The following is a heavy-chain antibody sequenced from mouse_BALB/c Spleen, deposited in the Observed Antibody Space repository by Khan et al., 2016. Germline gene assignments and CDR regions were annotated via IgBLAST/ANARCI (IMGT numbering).Heavy chain of an antibody. CDR1: GFAFRRYW. Sequence: EVQLQESGGGLVQPGGSLKLSCADSGFAFRRYWMSWVRQAPGKGLEWIGEINPDSRTINYSPSLKDKSTISRDNAKRTLYLQMSKVRSEDTALYYCARAGYYGYLAYWGQGTLVSVSA. V-gene: IGHV4-1*02. CDR2: INPDSRTI. D-gene: IGHD1-1*01. CDR3: ARAGYYGYLAY. J-gene: IGHJ3*01.